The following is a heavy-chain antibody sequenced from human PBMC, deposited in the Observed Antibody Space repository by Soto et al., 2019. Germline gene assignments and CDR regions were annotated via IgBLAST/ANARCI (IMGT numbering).Heavy chain of an antibody. V-gene: IGHV3-21*01. J-gene: IGHJ5*02. CDR3: ARDLDSDLFRGHYFDP. Sequence: PGGSLRLSCAASGFTFSSYSMNWVRQAPGKGLEWVSSISSSSSYIYYADSVKGRFTISRDNAKNSLFLQMNSLRAEDTALYFCARDLDSDLFRGHYFDPWGQGTLVTVSS. CDR1: GFTFSSYS. D-gene: IGHD3-9*01. CDR2: ISSSSSYI.